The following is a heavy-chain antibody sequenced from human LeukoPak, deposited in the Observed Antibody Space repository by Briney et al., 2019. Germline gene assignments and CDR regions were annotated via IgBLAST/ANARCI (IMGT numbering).Heavy chain of an antibody. CDR2: LYPGDSDT. D-gene: IGHD2-2*01. Sequence: GESLKISCKGSGYSFTSYWIGWARQMPGKGLEWMGILYPGDSDTRYSPSFQGQVTISADKSISTAYVQWSSLKASDTAMYYCARGYCSSTSCYAGRAFDIWGQGTMVTVS. CDR3: ARGYCSSTSCYAGRAFDI. J-gene: IGHJ3*02. CDR1: GYSFTSYW. V-gene: IGHV5-51*01.